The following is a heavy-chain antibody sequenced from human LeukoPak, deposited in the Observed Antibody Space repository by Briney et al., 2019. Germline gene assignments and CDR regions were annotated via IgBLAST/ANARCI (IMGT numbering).Heavy chain of an antibody. V-gene: IGHV3-23*01. CDR3: AKDYSSSWYFLFAS. Sequence: GGSLRLSCAASGFTFSSCPMTWVRQAPGKGLEWVSGISSSGGITHYADSVKGRFTISRDNSKNTLYLQMNSPRAEDTAVYYCAKDYSSSWYFLFASWGQGTLVTVSS. CDR2: ISSSGGIT. J-gene: IGHJ4*02. CDR1: GFTFSSCP. D-gene: IGHD6-13*01.